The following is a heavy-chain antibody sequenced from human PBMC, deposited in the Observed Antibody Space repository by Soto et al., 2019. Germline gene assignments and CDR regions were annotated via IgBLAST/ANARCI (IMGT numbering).Heavy chain of an antibody. CDR3: AKPRYCSGGSCYITDY. Sequence: PGGSLRLSCASSGFTFRSYGMHLVRQAPGKGLEWVAVISYDGSNKYYADSVKGRFTISRDNSKNTLYLQMNSLRAEDTAVYYCAKPRYCSGGSCYITDYWGQGTLVTVSS. D-gene: IGHD2-15*01. J-gene: IGHJ4*02. V-gene: IGHV3-30*18. CDR2: ISYDGSNK. CDR1: GFTFRSYG.